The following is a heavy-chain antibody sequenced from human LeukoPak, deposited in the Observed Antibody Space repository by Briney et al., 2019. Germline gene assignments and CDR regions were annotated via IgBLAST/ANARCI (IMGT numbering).Heavy chain of an antibody. Sequence: PGGSLRLSCTASGFKFDDYDMSWVRQVPGKGMEWVSGMTWNGDKTGYADSVRGRFAISRDNTKKSLYLQMSSLRAEDTALYYCARDPLCSSRTGCYFEGWFDPWGPGTLVTVSS. D-gene: IGHD2-2*01. J-gene: IGHJ5*02. CDR1: GFKFDDYD. V-gene: IGHV3-20*04. CDR3: ARDPLCSSRTGCYFEGWFDP. CDR2: MTWNGDKT.